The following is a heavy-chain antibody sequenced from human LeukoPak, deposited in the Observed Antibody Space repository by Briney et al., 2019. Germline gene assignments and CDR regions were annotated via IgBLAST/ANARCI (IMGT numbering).Heavy chain of an antibody. Sequence: ASVKVSCKVSGYTLTELSMHWVRQAPGKGLEWMGGFDPEDGETTYAQKFQGRVTMTEDTSTDTAYMELSSLRSEDTAVYYCATVWGIAARPGYFDYWGQGTLVTVSS. CDR1: GYTLTELS. J-gene: IGHJ4*02. CDR3: ATVWGIAARPGYFDY. CDR2: FDPEDGET. D-gene: IGHD6-6*01. V-gene: IGHV1-24*01.